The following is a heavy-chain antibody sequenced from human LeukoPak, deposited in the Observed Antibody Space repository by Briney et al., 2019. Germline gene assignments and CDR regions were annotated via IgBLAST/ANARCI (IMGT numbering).Heavy chain of an antibody. CDR3: AREMASRTGTTPGDLH. CDR1: GFSFNTYA. Sequence: GGSLRLSCATSGFSFNTYAMSWVRQAPGKGLEWVSAISGSGLTTYYADSVKGRFTISRDNSKNTLNLQMNSLRAEDTAVYYCAREMASRTGTTPGDLHWGQGTLVTVSS. CDR2: ISGSGLTT. D-gene: IGHD1-7*01. J-gene: IGHJ4*02. V-gene: IGHV3-23*01.